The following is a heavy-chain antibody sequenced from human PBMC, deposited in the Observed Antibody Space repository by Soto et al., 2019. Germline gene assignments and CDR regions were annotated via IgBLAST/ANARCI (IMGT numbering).Heavy chain of an antibody. CDR3: ARIRPDCSSTSCYGPTIDY. CDR1: GGSISSGGYY. Sequence: SETLSLTCTVSGGSISSGGYYWSWIRQHPGKGLEWIGYIYYSGSTYYNPSLKSRVTISVDTSKNQFSLKLSSVTAADTAVYYCARIRPDCSSTSCYGPTIDYWGQGTLVTVSS. V-gene: IGHV4-31*03. J-gene: IGHJ4*02. D-gene: IGHD2-2*01. CDR2: IYYSGST.